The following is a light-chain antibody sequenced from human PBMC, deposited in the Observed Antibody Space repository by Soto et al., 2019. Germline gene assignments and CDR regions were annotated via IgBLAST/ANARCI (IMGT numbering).Light chain of an antibody. CDR2: DAS. CDR3: LQRSGWPWT. CDR1: QSVSSY. J-gene: IGKJ1*01. V-gene: IGKV3-11*01. Sequence: EIVLTQSPATLSSSPGERATLSCRASQSVSSYLAWYQQKPGQAPRLLIYDASNRATDIPARFSGSGSGTDFTLTISSLEPEDFAVYYCLQRSGWPWTFGQGTKVEIK.